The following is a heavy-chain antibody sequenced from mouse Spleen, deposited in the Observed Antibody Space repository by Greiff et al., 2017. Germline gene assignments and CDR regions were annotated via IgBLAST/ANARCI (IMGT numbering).Heavy chain of an antibody. Sequence: DVQLQESGPGLVKPSQSLSLTCSVTGYSITSGYYWNWIRQFPGNKLEWMGYISYDGSNNYNPSLKNRISITRDTSKNQFFLKLNSVTTEDTATYYCARGGNYVYYFDYWGQGTTLTVSS. CDR2: ISYDGSN. J-gene: IGHJ2*01. V-gene: IGHV3-6*01. CDR1: GYSITSGYY. CDR3: ARGGNYVYYFDY. D-gene: IGHD2-1*01.